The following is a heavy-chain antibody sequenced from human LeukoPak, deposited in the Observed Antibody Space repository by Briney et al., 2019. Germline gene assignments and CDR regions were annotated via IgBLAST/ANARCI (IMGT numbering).Heavy chain of an antibody. J-gene: IGHJ4*02. D-gene: IGHD2-2*01. CDR1: GFTFSSYA. Sequence: GGSLRLSCTASGFTFSSYAMSWVRQAPGKGLEWASAISGSGGSTYHADSVKGRLTISRDNSKNTPYIQMNSLQYDDTAVYYCSKGSAVVRPYYFDYWGQGILVTVSS. V-gene: IGHV3-23*01. CDR2: ISGSGGST. CDR3: SKGSAVVRPYYFDY.